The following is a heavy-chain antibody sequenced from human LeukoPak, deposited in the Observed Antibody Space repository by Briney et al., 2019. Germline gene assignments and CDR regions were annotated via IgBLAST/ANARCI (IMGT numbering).Heavy chain of an antibody. CDR2: ISSSSSYI. CDR3: ARSLSYFDWFYDY. CDR1: GFTFSSYS. Sequence: GGSLRLSCAASGFTFSSYSMNWVRQAPGKGLEWVSSISSSSSYIYYADSVKGRLTISRDNAKNSLYLQMNSLRAEDTAVYYCARSLSYFDWFYDYWGQGTLVTVSS. J-gene: IGHJ4*02. D-gene: IGHD3-9*01. V-gene: IGHV3-21*01.